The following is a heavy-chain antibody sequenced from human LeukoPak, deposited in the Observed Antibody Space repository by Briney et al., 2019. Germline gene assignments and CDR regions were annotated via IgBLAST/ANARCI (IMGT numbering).Heavy chain of an antibody. CDR1: GLTFNSYG. J-gene: IGHJ5*02. Sequence: GGSLRLSCAASGLTFNSYGMHWVRQAPGNGPEGVAVIWHDGSKTYYVDSVKGRFTISRDNSKNTLYLQMSSLRAEDTAVYYCVKATGYCSSTSCAGDWFDPWGQGTVVIVSS. V-gene: IGHV3-33*06. CDR3: VKATGYCSSTSCAGDWFDP. D-gene: IGHD2-2*01. CDR2: IWHDGSKT.